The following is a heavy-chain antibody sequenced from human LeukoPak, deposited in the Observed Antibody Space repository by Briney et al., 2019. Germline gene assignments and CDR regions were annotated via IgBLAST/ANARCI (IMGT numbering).Heavy chain of an antibody. CDR3: ARERVGYDTSGRGPRFDS. D-gene: IGHD3-22*01. Sequence: SETLSLTCAVYGGSFSGYYWSWIRQPPGKGLEWIGEINHSGSTNYNPSLKSRVTISVDTSKNQFSLKLSSVTAADTAVYYCARERVGYDTSGRGPRFDSWGQGTLVTVSS. J-gene: IGHJ4*02. CDR2: INHSGST. CDR1: GGSFSGYY. V-gene: IGHV4-34*01.